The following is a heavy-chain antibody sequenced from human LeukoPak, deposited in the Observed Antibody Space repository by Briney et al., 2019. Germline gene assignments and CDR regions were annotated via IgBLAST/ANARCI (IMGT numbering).Heavy chain of an antibody. D-gene: IGHD2-21*02. V-gene: IGHV4-38-2*01. J-gene: IGHJ4*02. CDR2: IYHSGST. CDR1: GYSISSGYY. CDR3: ARAGVTPTYFDY. Sequence: PSETLSLTCAVSGYSISSGYYWGWIRQPPGKGLEWIGSIYHSGSTYYNPSLKCRVTISVDTSKNQFSLKLSSVTAADTAVYYCARAGVTPTYFDYWGQGTLVTVSS.